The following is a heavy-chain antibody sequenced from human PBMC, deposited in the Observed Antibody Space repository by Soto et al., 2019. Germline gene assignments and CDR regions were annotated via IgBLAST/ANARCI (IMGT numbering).Heavy chain of an antibody. V-gene: IGHV1-69*02. J-gene: IGHJ4*02. CDR2: VNPILSLS. CDR1: GDTFNFYS. CDR3: ATSYGAGYRAFDY. Sequence: QVQLVQSGAEVKRPGSSVKVSCKASGDTFNFYSINWVRQAPGLGLEWLGRVNPILSLSNYAQRVQGRVTMTADKSTSTAYMILNSLKSEDTAIYYCATSYGAGYRAFDYWGQGALVTVSS. D-gene: IGHD3-10*01.